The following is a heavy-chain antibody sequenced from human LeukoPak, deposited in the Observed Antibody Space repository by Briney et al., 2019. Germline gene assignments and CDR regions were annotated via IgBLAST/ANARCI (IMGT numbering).Heavy chain of an antibody. CDR3: ARELLSWKSFDY. D-gene: IGHD1-1*01. V-gene: IGHV3-23*01. Sequence: PGGTLRLSCAASGFTFSSYGMSWVRQAPGKGLEWVSAISGSGGSTYYADSVKGRFTISRDNSKDTLYLQMNSLRAEDTAVYYCARELLSWKSFDYWGQGTLVTVSS. J-gene: IGHJ4*02. CDR2: ISGSGGST. CDR1: GFTFSSYG.